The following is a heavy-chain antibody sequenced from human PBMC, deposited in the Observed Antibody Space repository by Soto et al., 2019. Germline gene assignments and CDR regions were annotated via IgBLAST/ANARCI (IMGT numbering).Heavy chain of an antibody. CDR3: ARDMSGPVDY. Sequence: SETLSLTCTVSGGSISSYYWSWIRQPPGKGLEWIGYIYYSGSTNYNPSLKSRVTISVDTSKNQFSLKLSSVTAADTAVYYCARDMSGPVDYWGQGTLVTVSS. V-gene: IGHV4-59*01. D-gene: IGHD6-25*01. J-gene: IGHJ4*02. CDR2: IYYSGST. CDR1: GGSISSYY.